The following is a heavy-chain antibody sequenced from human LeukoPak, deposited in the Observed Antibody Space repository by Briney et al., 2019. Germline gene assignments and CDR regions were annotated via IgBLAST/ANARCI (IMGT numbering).Heavy chain of an antibody. Sequence: SETLSLTCTVSGGSISSYYWSWIRQPPGKGLEWIGYIYYSGSTNYNPSLKSRVTISLDTSMNQFSLKLSSVTAADTAVYFCARNVVVPGSNYFYYGMDVWGQGTTVTVSS. D-gene: IGHD6-19*01. CDR2: IYYSGST. CDR1: GGSISSYY. J-gene: IGHJ6*02. CDR3: ARNVVVPGSNYFYYGMDV. V-gene: IGHV4-59*01.